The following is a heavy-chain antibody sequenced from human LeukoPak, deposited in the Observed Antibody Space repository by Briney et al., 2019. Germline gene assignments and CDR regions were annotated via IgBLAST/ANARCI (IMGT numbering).Heavy chain of an antibody. CDR3: GNGATSSSSDAVQIGDY. CDR2: IRYDGSNQ. V-gene: IGHV3-30*02. D-gene: IGHD6-6*01. CDR1: GITFSYFG. Sequence: GGSLRLSCAASGITFSYFGMHWVRQAPGKGLEWVAFIRYDGSNQYYADSVKGRFTISRDNTKNTLYVQMTSLRAEDTAVYYWGNGATSSSSDAVQIGDYWGQRTL. J-gene: IGHJ4*01.